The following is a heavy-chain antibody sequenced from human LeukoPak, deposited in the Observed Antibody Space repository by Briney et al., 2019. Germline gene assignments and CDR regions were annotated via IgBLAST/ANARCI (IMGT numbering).Heavy chain of an antibody. D-gene: IGHD2-2*01. Sequence: ASVKVSCKASGYTFTSYYMHWERQAPGQGLEWMGIINPSGGSTSYAQKFQGRVTMTRDTSTSTVYMELSSLRSEDTAVYYCARDVVVVPAAISPPDGMDVWGQGTTVTVSS. J-gene: IGHJ6*02. CDR2: INPSGGST. CDR1: GYTFTSYY. CDR3: ARDVVVVPAAISPPDGMDV. V-gene: IGHV1-46*01.